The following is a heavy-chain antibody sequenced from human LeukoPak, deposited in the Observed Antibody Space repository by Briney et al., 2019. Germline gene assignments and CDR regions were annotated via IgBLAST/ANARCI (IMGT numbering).Heavy chain of an antibody. CDR3: ARESPLAAAADY. CDR2: ISFDASNT. V-gene: IGHV3-30*03. J-gene: IGHJ4*02. CDR1: GFTFNVYG. D-gene: IGHD6-13*01. Sequence: PGKSLRLSCAASGFTFNVYGMHWVRQAPGKGLEWLAFISFDASNTYYADSVKGRFTISRDNSKNTLYLQMNSLRAEDTAVYYCARESPLAAAADYWGQGTLVTVSS.